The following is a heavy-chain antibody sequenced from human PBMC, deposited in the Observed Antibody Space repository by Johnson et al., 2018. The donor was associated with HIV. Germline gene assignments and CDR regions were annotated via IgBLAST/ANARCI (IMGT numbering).Heavy chain of an antibody. CDR1: GFTFSDYY. Sequence: QVQLVESGGGLVKPGGSLRLSCAASGFTFSDYYMSWIRQAPGKGLEWVAVISYDGSNKYYADSVKGRFTISRDNSKNTLYLQMNSLRAEDTAVYFCARGPIADDAFDIWGQGTMVTVSS. D-gene: IGHD3-16*02. J-gene: IGHJ3*02. V-gene: IGHV3-30*03. CDR2: ISYDGSNK. CDR3: ARGPIADDAFDI.